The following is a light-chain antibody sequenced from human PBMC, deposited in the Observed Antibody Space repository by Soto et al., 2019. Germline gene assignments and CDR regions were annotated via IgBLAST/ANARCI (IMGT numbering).Light chain of an antibody. CDR2: GAS. CDR3: QQYGSSWT. Sequence: EIVLTQTPGTLSSSPGERATLSCRASQSVSSSYLAWYQQEPGQAPRLLIYGASSRATGIPDRFSGSGSGKDFPLTISSLEPENFAGCSCQQYGSSWTFGQGTKV. CDR1: QSVSSSY. V-gene: IGKV3-20*01. J-gene: IGKJ1*01.